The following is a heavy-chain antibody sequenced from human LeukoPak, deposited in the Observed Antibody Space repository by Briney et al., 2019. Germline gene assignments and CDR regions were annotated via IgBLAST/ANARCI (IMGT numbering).Heavy chain of an antibody. J-gene: IGHJ5*02. Sequence: SETLALTCTVSGDSIRSYHWSWLRQFPGKGLEGIWDIFSTGSTKYNPSLKSRVTISVDTSKNQFSLKLNSVTAADTAVYYCATLVFLGSESPDKSCDNWFDPWGQGTLVTVSS. CDR2: IFSTGST. D-gene: IGHD3-10*02. CDR1: GDSIRSYH. CDR3: ATLVFLGSESPDKSCDNWFDP. V-gene: IGHV4-59*01.